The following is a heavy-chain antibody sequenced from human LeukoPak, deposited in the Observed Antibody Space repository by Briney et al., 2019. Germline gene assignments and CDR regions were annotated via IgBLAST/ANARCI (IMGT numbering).Heavy chain of an antibody. Sequence: GGSLRLSCAASGFTFSSYGMHWVRQAPGKGLEWVAVISCDGSNKYYADSVKGRFTISRDNSKNTLYLQMNSLRPEDTAVYYCATRSSPDFWGQGTLVTVSA. CDR3: ATRSSPDF. CDR2: ISCDGSNK. V-gene: IGHV3-30*03. J-gene: IGHJ4*02. D-gene: IGHD6-19*01. CDR1: GFTFSSYG.